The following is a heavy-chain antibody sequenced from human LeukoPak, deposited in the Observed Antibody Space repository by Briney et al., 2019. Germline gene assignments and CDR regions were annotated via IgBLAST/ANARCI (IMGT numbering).Heavy chain of an antibody. D-gene: IGHD3-10*01. Sequence: KPGGSLRLSCAASGFTFNKYWLTSVRQAPGKGLEWVANINQDDSQIYYLESGEGRFTITRDNARNSLHLQMNSLRAEETALYYCARGYYYSRTYYLSFFDHWGQGTPVTVSS. CDR2: INQDDSQI. J-gene: IGHJ4*02. CDR1: GFTFNKYW. V-gene: IGHV3-7*01. CDR3: ARGYYYSRTYYLSFFDH.